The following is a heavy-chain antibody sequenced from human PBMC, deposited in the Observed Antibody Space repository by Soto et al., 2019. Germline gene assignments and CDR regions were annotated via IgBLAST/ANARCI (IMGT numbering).Heavy chain of an antibody. Sequence: QVQLVQSGAEVTKPGSSVKVSCKASGGTFSSYAISWVRQAPGQGLEWMGGIIPISDTTNYAQKFQGRVTITADESTSTAYMELSSLRSEDTAVYYCARSQGSSTSLEIYYYYYYGMDGWGQGTTVTVSS. J-gene: IGHJ6*02. D-gene: IGHD2-2*01. V-gene: IGHV1-69*01. CDR1: GGTFSSYA. CDR3: ARSQGSSTSLEIYYYYYYGMDG. CDR2: IIPISDTT.